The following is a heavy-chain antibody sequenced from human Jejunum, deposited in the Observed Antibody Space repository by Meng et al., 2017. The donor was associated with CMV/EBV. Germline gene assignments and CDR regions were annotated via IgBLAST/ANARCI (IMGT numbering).Heavy chain of an antibody. CDR2: FYQSGSP. CDR3: ARRSSHFNY. V-gene: IGHV4-38-2*01. D-gene: IGHD3-10*01. Sequence: CPVSGYSLISGSYWGWIRQPPGQGLEWIGSFYQSGSPNYNPSLKSRVTISVDTSKNQFSLSLNSVTAADTAVYYCARRSSHFNYWGQGLLVTVSS. CDR1: GYSLISGSY. J-gene: IGHJ4*02.